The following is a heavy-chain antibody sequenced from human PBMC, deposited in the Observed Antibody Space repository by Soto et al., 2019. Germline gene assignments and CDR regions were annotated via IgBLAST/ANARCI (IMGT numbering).Heavy chain of an antibody. J-gene: IGHJ4*02. V-gene: IGHV4-39*01. D-gene: IGHD3-10*01. Sequence: SETLSLTCKISGGSINSDTVYWAWIRQAAGKGLEWIGNVYYSGRTHYNPSLQSRVSVSVDTSKHQFSLTLSSVTAADTSVYHCARHCLRGWTVGTDYFDSWGQGALVTVSS. CDR1: GGSINSDTVY. CDR3: ARHCLRGWTVGTDYFDS. CDR2: VYYSGRT.